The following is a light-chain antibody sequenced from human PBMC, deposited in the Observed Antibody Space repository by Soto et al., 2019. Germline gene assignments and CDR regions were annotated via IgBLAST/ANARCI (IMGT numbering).Light chain of an antibody. J-gene: IGKJ1*01. Sequence: IQLTQSPSSLSASVGDKVTITCRASQSIRSYLNWVQQKPGKAPKLLISAASRLQSGVPSRFSGRGSGTDFTLTISSLQPEDFATYYCLQDYDYPRTFGQGTKVELK. CDR3: LQDYDYPRT. CDR2: AAS. CDR1: QSIRSY. V-gene: IGKV1-6*01.